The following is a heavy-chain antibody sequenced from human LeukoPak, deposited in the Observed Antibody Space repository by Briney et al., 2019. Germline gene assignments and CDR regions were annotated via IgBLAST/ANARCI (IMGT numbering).Heavy chain of an antibody. CDR1: GGTFSNYA. J-gene: IGHJ4*02. V-gene: IGHV1-69*01. D-gene: IGHD3-22*01. CDR3: ARWYWDYDSSGSTYFDY. CDR2: IIPIFGTA. Sequence: SVKVSCKASGGTFSNYAISWVRQAPGQGLEWMGGIIPIFGTANYAQKFQGRVTITADESTSTAYMELSSLRSEDTAVYYCARWYWDYDSSGSTYFDYWGQGTLVTVSS.